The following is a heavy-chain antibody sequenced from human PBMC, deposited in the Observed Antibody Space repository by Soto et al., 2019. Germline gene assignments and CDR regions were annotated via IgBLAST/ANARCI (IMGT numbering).Heavy chain of an antibody. CDR1: GSSFSTHH. Sequence: VQSGAEVKKPGASVKVSCKASGSSFSTHHISWLRKATGQGLEWMGWMSPSSGDSGFAHKFMGRVTITRDTSTSTVYMELASLRSDDTAVYYCARDSRLTLSGVVIVPSYFDLWGQGTLVTVSS. J-gene: IGHJ4*02. D-gene: IGHD3-3*01. CDR3: ARDSRLTLSGVVIVPSYFDL. CDR2: MSPSSGDS. V-gene: IGHV1-8*01.